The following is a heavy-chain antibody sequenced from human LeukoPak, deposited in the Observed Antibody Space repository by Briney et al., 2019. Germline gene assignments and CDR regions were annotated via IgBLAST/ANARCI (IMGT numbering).Heavy chain of an antibody. D-gene: IGHD2/OR15-2a*01. CDR1: GFIFDDYA. V-gene: IGHV3-9*01. Sequence: PGGSLRLSCAASGFIFDDYAMHWVRQVPGKGLEWVSGISWNSGNIGYVDSVKGRFTISRDNAKNSLYLQMNSLRAEDTALYYCAKDKGSTWDAFDIWGQGTMVTVSS. CDR3: AKDKGSTWDAFDI. CDR2: ISWNSGNI. J-gene: IGHJ3*02.